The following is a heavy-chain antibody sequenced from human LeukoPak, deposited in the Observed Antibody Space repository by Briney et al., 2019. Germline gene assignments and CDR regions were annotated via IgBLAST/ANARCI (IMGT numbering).Heavy chain of an antibody. Sequence: WVRQPPGKGLEWIGSIYYSGSTYHNPSLKSRVIISVDTSKNQFSLKLTSVTAADTAVYYCARQAPTYFFDYWGQGTLVTVSS. CDR2: IYYSGST. V-gene: IGHV4-39*01. CDR3: ARQAPTYFFDY. J-gene: IGHJ4*02.